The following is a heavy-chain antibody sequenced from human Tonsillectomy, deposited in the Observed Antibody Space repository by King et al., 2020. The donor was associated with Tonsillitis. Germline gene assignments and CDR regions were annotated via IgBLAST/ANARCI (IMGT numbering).Heavy chain of an antibody. CDR2: ISSSSSYI. V-gene: IGHV3-21*01. Sequence: VQLVESGGGLVKPGGSLRLSCAASGFTFSSYSMNWVRQAPGKGLEWVSSISSSSSYIYYADSVKGRFTISRDNAKNSLYLQMNSLRAEDTAVYYCARDPGDGSGWGKYDYWGQGTLVTVSS. D-gene: IGHD6-19*01. CDR3: ARDPGDGSGWGKYDY. J-gene: IGHJ4*02. CDR1: GFTFSSYS.